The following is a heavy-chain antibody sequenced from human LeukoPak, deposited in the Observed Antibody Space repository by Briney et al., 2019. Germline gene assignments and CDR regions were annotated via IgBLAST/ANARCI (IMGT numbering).Heavy chain of an antibody. V-gene: IGHV1-18*01. CDR3: ARATPYDSSGYYYLYYYGMDV. J-gene: IGHJ6*02. CDR2: ISAYNGNT. Sequence: VASVKVSCKASGYTFTSYGISWVRQAPGQGLEWMGWISAYNGNTNYAQKLQGRVTMTTDTSTSTAYMELRSLRSDDTAVYYCARATPYDSSGYYYLYYYGMDVWGQGTTVTVSS. D-gene: IGHD3-22*01. CDR1: GYTFTSYG.